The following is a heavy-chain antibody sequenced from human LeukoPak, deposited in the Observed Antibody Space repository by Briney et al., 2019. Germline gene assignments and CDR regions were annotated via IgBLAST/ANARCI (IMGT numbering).Heavy chain of an antibody. CDR3: APRGYQLLPLGY. V-gene: IGHV3-30-3*01. J-gene: IGHJ4*02. D-gene: IGHD2-2*01. CDR1: GFTFSSYA. CDR2: ISYDGSNK. Sequence: GGSLRLSCAASGFTFSSYAMHWVRQAPGKGLEWVAVISYDGSNKYYADSVKGRFTISRDNSKNTLYLQMNSLRAEDTAVYYCAPRGYQLLPLGYWGQGTLVTVSS.